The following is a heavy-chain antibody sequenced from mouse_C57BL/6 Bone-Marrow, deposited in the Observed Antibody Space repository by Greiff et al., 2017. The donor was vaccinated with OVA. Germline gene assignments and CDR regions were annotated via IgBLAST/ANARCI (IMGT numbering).Heavy chain of an antibody. D-gene: IGHD1-1*01. J-gene: IGHJ2*01. CDR2: IDPSDSYT. CDR1: GYTFTSYW. CDR3: ARAITTVVADYFDY. V-gene: IGHV1-59*01. Sequence: VQLQQPGAELVRPGTSVKLSCKASGYTFTSYWMHWVKQRPGQGLEWIGVIDPSDSYTNYNQKFKGKATLTVDTSSSTAYMQLSSLTSEDSAVYYCARAITTVVADYFDYWGQGTTLTVSS.